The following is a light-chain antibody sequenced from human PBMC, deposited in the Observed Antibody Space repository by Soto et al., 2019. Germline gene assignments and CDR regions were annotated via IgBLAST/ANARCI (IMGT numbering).Light chain of an antibody. V-gene: IGKV3-11*01. CDR2: QTS. CDR1: QYINTR. CDR3: HQRQSWPRT. J-gene: IGKJ1*01. Sequence: EIVLTHSPATLSSFPFYRVTLSFRASQYINTRLAWYQHRPGQAPRLLIYQTSIRAAGIPARFSASGSGTDFTLTISDVQPEDFALYYCHQRQSWPRTFGQGTKVDIK.